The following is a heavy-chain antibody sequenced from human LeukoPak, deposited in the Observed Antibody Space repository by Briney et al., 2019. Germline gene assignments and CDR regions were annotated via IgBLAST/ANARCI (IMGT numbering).Heavy chain of an antibody. V-gene: IGHV4-34*01. Sequence: SETLSLTCAVYGGSFSGYYWSWIRQPPGKGLEWIGRINHSGSTNYNPSLTSRVTISVDTAKNQISPKLSSVTAADTAVYYCARGGPGVVVTAIIWFDPWGQGTLVTVSS. J-gene: IGHJ5*02. D-gene: IGHD2-21*02. CDR1: GGSFSGYY. CDR3: ARGGPGVVVTAIIWFDP. CDR2: INHSGST.